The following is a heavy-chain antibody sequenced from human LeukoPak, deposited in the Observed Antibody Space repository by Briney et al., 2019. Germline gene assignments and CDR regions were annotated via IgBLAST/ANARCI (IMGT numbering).Heavy chain of an antibody. CDR2: IKQDGSEK. V-gene: IGHV3-7*01. J-gene: IGHJ3*02. CDR1: GFTFSSYW. D-gene: IGHD5-12*01. CDR3: ARDGDIVATTPPVDAFDI. Sequence: PGGSLRLSCAASGFTFSSYWMSWVRQAPGKGLEWVANIKQDGSEKYYVDSVKGRFTISRDNAKNSLYLQMNSLRAEDTAVYYCARDGDIVATTPPVDAFDIWGQGTMVTVSS.